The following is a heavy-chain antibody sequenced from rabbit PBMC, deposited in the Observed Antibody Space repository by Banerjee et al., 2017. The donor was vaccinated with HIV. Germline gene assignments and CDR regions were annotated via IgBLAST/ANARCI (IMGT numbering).Heavy chain of an antibody. V-gene: IGHV1S40*01. CDR3: ARAYYTYGYAGYAYVPYFNL. J-gene: IGHJ4*01. CDR1: GFSFSSSYY. D-gene: IGHD6-1*01. Sequence: QSLEESGGDLVKPGASLTLTCTASGFSFSSSYYMCWVRQAPGKGLEWIACIYAGSSGSTYYASWAKGRFTISKTSSTTVTLQMTSLTAADTATYFCARAYYTYGYAGYAYVPYFNLWGQGTLVTVS. CDR2: IYAGSSGST.